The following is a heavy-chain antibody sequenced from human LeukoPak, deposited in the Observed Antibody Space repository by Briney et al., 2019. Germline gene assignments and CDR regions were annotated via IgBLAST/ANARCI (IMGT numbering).Heavy chain of an antibody. CDR3: ARRTSYDILTGYSNWFDP. J-gene: IGHJ5*02. CDR2: IYYSGST. D-gene: IGHD3-9*01. Sequence: SETLSLTCTVSGGSISSYYWSWIRQPPGKGLEWIGYIYYSGSTNYNPSLKSRGTISVDTSKNQFSLKLSPVTAADTAVYYCARRTSYDILTGYSNWFDPWGQGTLVTVSS. V-gene: IGHV4-59*08. CDR1: GGSISSYY.